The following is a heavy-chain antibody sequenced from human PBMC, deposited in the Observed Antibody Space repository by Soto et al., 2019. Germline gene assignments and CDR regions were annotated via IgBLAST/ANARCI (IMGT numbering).Heavy chain of an antibody. J-gene: IGHJ4*02. Sequence: ASVKVSCKVSGYTLTELSMHWVRQAPGKGLEWMGCFDAENGNTNYAQKLQGRVTMTTDSSTSTAYMELRSLRSDYTAVYYCARTMSRSVTSFDYWGQGTLVTVSS. CDR1: GYTLTELS. CDR3: ARTMSRSVTSFDY. D-gene: IGHD3-10*02. V-gene: IGHV1-24*01. CDR2: FDAENGNT.